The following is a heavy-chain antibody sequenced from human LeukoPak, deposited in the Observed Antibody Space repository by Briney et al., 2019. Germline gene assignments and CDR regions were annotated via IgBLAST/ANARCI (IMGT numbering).Heavy chain of an antibody. J-gene: IGHJ6*02. Sequence: GASVKVSCKASGYTFTSYDISWVRQATGQGLEWMGWMNPNSGNTGYAQKFQGRVTMTRNTSISTAYMELSSLRSEDTAVYYCAREIVVVSLYYYGMDVWGQGTTVTVSS. V-gene: IGHV1-8*01. CDR2: MNPNSGNT. CDR3: AREIVVVSLYYYGMDV. D-gene: IGHD2-15*01. CDR1: GYTFTSYD.